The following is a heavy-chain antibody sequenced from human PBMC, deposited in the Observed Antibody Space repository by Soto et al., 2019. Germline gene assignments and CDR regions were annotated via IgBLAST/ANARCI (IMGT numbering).Heavy chain of an antibody. J-gene: IGHJ6*02. CDR1: GFTFSGYA. CDR2: ISGSGANT. CDR3: AKSPDFYYYGMDV. V-gene: IGHV3-23*01. Sequence: GGSLRLSCAASGFTFSGYAMTWVRQAPGKGLEWVSSISGSGANTYYADSVKGRYTISRDNSKNTVSLQMNSLRADDTAVYYCAKSPDFYYYGMDVCGQGTTVTVSS.